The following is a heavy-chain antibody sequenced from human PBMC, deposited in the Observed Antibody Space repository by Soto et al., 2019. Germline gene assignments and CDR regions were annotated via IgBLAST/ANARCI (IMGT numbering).Heavy chain of an antibody. Sequence: QVQLVQSGAEVKKPGASVKVSCQTSGYNFSTYYFNWVRQAAGQGPEWMGWLNPRNGQTGYVQRFRGRISMTRDTSIATVYLELSRLTSEDTAIYYCAREADTSMVDYWGQGTLVTVSS. CDR2: LNPRNGQT. CDR3: AREADTSMVDY. J-gene: IGHJ4*02. D-gene: IGHD5-18*01. CDR1: GYNFSTYY. V-gene: IGHV1-8*01.